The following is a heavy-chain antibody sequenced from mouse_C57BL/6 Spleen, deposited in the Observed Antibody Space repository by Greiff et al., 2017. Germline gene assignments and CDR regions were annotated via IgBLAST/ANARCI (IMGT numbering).Heavy chain of an antibody. Sequence: EVKLEESGEGLVKPGGSLKLSCAASGFTFSSYAMSWVRQTPEKRLEWVAYISSGGDYIYYADTVKGRFTISRDNARNTLYLQMSSLKSEDTAMYYCTRDNSNYRYFDVWGTGTTVTVSS. D-gene: IGHD2-5*01. CDR3: TRDNSNYRYFDV. J-gene: IGHJ1*03. CDR2: ISSGGDYI. CDR1: GFTFSSYA. V-gene: IGHV5-9-1*02.